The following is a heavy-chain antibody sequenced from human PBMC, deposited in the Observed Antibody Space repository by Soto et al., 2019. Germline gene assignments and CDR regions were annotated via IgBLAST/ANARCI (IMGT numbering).Heavy chain of an antibody. J-gene: IGHJ6*03. CDR2: ISNNGAHT. Sequence: EAQLVESGGGLVQPGGSLRLSCAASGFTFSHYEMHWVRQAPGKGLEYVSGISNNGAHTDYAKSVKGRFTISRDNSENTLYLQMGSLRAEDMALYYCERRGYGSRWPNVYMDVWGKGTTVTVSS. V-gene: IGHV3-64*01. D-gene: IGHD6-13*01. CDR3: ERRGYGSRWPNVYMDV. CDR1: GFTFSHYE.